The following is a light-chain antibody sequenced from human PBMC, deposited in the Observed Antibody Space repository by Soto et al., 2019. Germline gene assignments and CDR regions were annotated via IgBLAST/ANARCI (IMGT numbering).Light chain of an antibody. V-gene: IGKV3-15*01. CDR2: GAS. J-gene: IGKJ1*01. CDR3: QQYNNWWT. CDR1: QSISNN. Sequence: EIVMTQSTASLSVSPGERATLSYRASQSISNNLAWYHQRPGQAPRLLIYGASTRATGIPARFSGSGSGTEFTLTISSLQSEDFAVYYCQQYNNWWTFGQGTRVEIK.